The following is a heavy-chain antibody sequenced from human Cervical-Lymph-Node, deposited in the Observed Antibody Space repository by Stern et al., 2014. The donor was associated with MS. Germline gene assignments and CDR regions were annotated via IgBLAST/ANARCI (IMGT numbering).Heavy chain of an antibody. CDR1: GYSFTNYW. CDR3: ARVSTVWSSYVY. CDR2: INPGDSDT. V-gene: IGHV5-51*03. J-gene: IGHJ4*02. D-gene: IGHD3-16*01. Sequence: VQLVESGAEVKKPGESLKISCKGSGYSFTNYWIAWVRQMPGKGLEWMGIINPGDSDTRYSPSFQGQVTMSADKSINTAYVQWSSLKASDTAMYYCARVSTVWSSYVYWGQGTLVTVSS.